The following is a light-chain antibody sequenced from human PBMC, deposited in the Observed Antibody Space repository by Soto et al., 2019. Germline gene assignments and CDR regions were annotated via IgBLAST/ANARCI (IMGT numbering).Light chain of an antibody. CDR3: QQSHSTPQT. CDR1: QSISSY. J-gene: IGKJ1*01. Sequence: DLQMTQSPSSLSASVGDRVTITCRASQSISSYLNWYQQKPGKVPKLLIYAASSLQSGVPSRFSGSGSGTDFTLTISSLQPEDFATYYCQQSHSTPQTFGQGTKVEIK. V-gene: IGKV1-39*01. CDR2: AAS.